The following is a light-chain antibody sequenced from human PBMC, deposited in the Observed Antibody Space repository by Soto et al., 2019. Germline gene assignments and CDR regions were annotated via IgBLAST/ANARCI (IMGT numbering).Light chain of an antibody. J-gene: IGKJ2*01. CDR2: GAP. Sequence: EIVLTQSPGTLSLSPGETATLSCRASQRVSNSYLAWYQKKPGQAPRLLINGAPSRAAGIPDRFSGSGSGTDFTLTISRLEPEDFAVYFCQRYGGSPPFTFGQGTKVEI. CDR3: QRYGGSPPFT. V-gene: IGKV3-20*01. CDR1: QRVSNSY.